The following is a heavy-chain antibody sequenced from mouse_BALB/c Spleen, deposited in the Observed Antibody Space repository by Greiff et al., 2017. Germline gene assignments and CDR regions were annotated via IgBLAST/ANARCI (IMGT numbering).Heavy chain of an antibody. CDR1: GFTFSSYT. D-gene: IGHD2-3*01. V-gene: IGHV5-12-2*01. J-gene: IGHJ3*01. CDR2: ISNGGGST. CDR3: ARHDGYSSAY. Sequence: EVMLVESGGGLVQPGGSLKLSCAASGFTFSSYTMSWVRQTPEKRLEWVAYISNGGGSTYYPDTVKGRFTISRDNAKNTLYLQMSSLKSEDTAMYYCARHDGYSSAYWGQGTLVTVSA.